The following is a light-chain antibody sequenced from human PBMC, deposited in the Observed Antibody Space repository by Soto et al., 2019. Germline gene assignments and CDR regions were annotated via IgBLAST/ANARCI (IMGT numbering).Light chain of an antibody. J-gene: IGKJ1*01. CDR2: GAS. Sequence: EIVMTQSPASLSVSPGERATVSCRASQSVSSNLAWYQQKPGQAPRLLIYGASTRATGIPARFSGSGSGTEKSLLTSSLQHEDFAVYYCHQRSHSSLRTFGQGTKVDIK. V-gene: IGKV3-15*01. CDR3: HQRSHSSLRT. CDR1: QSVSSN.